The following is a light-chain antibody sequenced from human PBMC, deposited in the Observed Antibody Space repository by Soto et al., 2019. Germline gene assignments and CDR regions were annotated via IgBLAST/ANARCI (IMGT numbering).Light chain of an antibody. J-gene: IGLJ1*01. CDR2: DVS. Sequence: QSALTQPASVSGSPGQPITISCTGTSSDVGSFDSVAWYQHNPGKAPKLMIYDVSNRPSGVSSRFSGSKSGNTASLSISGLQTEDEANYYCCSYIGHYIYVFGTGTKLTVL. V-gene: IGLV2-14*01. CDR3: CSYIGHYIYV. CDR1: SSDVGSFDS.